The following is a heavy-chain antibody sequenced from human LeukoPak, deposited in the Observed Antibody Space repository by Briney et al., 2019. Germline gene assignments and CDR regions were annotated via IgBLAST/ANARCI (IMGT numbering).Heavy chain of an antibody. CDR3: AREGRGGYYGFDY. D-gene: IGHD3-3*01. Sequence: GGSLRLSXAASGFTFSSSWMHWVRQAPGKGLVWVSRINSDGSSTNYADSVKGRFTISRDNAQNTLYLLMNSLRAEDTAVYYCAREGRGGYYGFDYWGQGTLVTVSS. V-gene: IGHV3-74*01. CDR2: INSDGSST. J-gene: IGHJ4*02. CDR1: GFTFSSSW.